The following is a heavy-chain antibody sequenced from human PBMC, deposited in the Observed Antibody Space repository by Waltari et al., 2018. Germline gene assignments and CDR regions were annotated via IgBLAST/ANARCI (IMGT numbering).Heavy chain of an antibody. D-gene: IGHD2-2*01. CDR1: GFTFSNVW. CDR2: LKSKAEGGTT. CDR3: TTEGGRTWPMY. V-gene: IGHV3-15*01. J-gene: IGHJ4*02. Sequence: EVQLVESGGGLVKPGESLRLSCVASGFTFSNVWIKWVRQAPGKGLEWVGRLKSKAEGGTTDYAAPVKGRFAISRDDSKDTAYLQMNSLKTEDTAMYFCTTEGGRTWPMYWGQGTLVTVSS.